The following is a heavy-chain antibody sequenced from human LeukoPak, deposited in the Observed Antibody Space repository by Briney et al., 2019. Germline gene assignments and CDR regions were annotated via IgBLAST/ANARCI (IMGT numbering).Heavy chain of an antibody. J-gene: IGHJ4*02. D-gene: IGHD3-10*01. CDR2: IYYSGST. V-gene: IGHV4-39*01. Sequence: SETLSLTCNVSGDSIRSSIYYWGWIRQPPGKGLEWFGSIYYSGSTYYNPSLQSRVTISVDTSKNQFSLRLSPVTAADTAVYYCARFGETYYYGSRSYFDYWGPGILVTVSS. CDR1: GDSIRSSIYY. CDR3: ARFGETYYYGSRSYFDY.